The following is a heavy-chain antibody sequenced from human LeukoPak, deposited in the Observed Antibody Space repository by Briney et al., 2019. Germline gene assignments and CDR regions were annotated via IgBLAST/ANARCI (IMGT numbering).Heavy chain of an antibody. D-gene: IGHD2-8*01. Sequence: SETLSLTCAVYGGSFSGYYWGWIRQPPGKGLEWIGEINHSGSTNYNPSLKSRVTISVDTSKNQFSLKLSSVTAADTAVYYCARVTMVYPPTRHGMDVWGQGTTVTVSS. J-gene: IGHJ6*02. V-gene: IGHV4-34*01. CDR1: GGSFSGYY. CDR3: ARVTMVYPPTRHGMDV. CDR2: INHSGST.